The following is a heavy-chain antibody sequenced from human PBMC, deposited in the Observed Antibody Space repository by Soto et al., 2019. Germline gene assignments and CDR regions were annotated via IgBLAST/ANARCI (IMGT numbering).Heavy chain of an antibody. CDR1: GYTFTSYG. D-gene: IGHD6-13*01. CDR2: IGAYNGNT. Sequence: ASGKVSCKASGYTFTSYGISWVRQAPGQGLEWMGWIGAYNGNTEYAQKFQGRITMTTDTPTSTAYMELRSLTTDDTAVYYCARDIGSWYYFDYWG. J-gene: IGHJ4*01. V-gene: IGHV1-18*04. CDR3: ARDIGSWYYFDY.